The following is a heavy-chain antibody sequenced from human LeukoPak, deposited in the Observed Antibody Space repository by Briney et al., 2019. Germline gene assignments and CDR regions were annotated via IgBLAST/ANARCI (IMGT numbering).Heavy chain of an antibody. CDR1: GDSMISTNW. Sequence: PSGTLSLTCAVSGDSMISTNWWSWVRQPPGKGLELIGEIYHTGSTYYNPSLESRVTMSLDTSKNQFSLKLSSVTAADTAVYYCARHRCSGGSCYPMNWFDPWGQGTLVTVSS. CDR3: ARHRCSGGSCYPMNWFDP. V-gene: IGHV4-4*02. J-gene: IGHJ5*02. D-gene: IGHD2-15*01. CDR2: IYHTGST.